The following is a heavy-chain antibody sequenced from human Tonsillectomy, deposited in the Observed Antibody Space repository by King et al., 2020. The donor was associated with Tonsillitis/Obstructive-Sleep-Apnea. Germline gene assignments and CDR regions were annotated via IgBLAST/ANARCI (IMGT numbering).Heavy chain of an antibody. D-gene: IGHD3-10*01. Sequence: VQLVESGGGLVQPGRSLRLSCAASGFIFDDYAMHWVRQAPGKGLEWVSGINWNSNGIAYADSVKGRFTISRNNAKKLLYLAMNSMRAEDTALYYCATDGGFGDLLYYFYYWGQGTLVTVSS. V-gene: IGHV3-9*01. J-gene: IGHJ4*02. CDR3: ATDGGFGDLLYYFYY. CDR2: INWNSNGI. CDR1: GFIFDDYA.